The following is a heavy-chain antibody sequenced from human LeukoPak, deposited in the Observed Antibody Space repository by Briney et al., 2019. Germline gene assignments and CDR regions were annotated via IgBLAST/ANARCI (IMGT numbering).Heavy chain of an antibody. D-gene: IGHD3-10*01. J-gene: IGHJ5*02. CDR2: ISGSGGST. V-gene: IGHV3-23*01. CDR3: AKDLRVYGSGSYYPNWFDP. Sequence: PGGSLRLSCAASGFTFSSYAMSWVRQAPGKGLDWVSAISGSGGSTYYADSVKGRFTISRDNSKNTLYLQMNSLRAEDTAVYYCAKDLRVYGSGSYYPNWFDPWGQGTLVTVSS. CDR1: GFTFSSYA.